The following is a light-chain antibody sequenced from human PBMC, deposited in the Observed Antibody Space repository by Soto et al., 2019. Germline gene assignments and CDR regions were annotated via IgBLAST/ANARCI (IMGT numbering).Light chain of an antibody. CDR2: GAS. CDR1: RDISNS. Sequence: DIQMTQSPSSVSATVGTRLTITYRASRDISNSLAWYQQTPGKAPKLLLRGASSLHRGVPSRFSGGGAGTEFTLTISSLQPEDFATYYCQQTSALPRTFGKGTKVDIK. V-gene: IGKV1-12*01. J-gene: IGKJ1*01. CDR3: QQTSALPRT.